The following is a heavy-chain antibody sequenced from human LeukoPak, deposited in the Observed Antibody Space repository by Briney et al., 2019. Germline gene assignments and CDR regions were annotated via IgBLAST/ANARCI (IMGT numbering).Heavy chain of an antibody. V-gene: IGHV3-74*01. CDR2: INSDGSST. J-gene: IGHJ4*02. CDR3: ARALYGSGSFLYFDY. CDR1: GFTFSSYW. D-gene: IGHD3-10*01. Sequence: GGSLRLSCAASGFTFSSYWMHWARQAPGKGLVWVSRINSDGSSTSYADSVKGRFTISRDNAKNTLYLQMNSLRAEDTAVYYCARALYGSGSFLYFDYWGQGTLVTVSS.